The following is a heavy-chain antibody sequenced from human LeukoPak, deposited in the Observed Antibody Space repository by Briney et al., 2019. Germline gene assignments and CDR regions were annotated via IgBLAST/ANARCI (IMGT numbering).Heavy chain of an antibody. J-gene: IGHJ4*02. CDR1: GFSFRSYG. CDR2: IRYDGSAK. V-gene: IGHV3-30*02. CDR3: AIDDVRVTTGDY. Sequence: GGSLRLSCAASGFSFRSYGMHWVRQAPGKGLDWVAFIRYDGSAKYHAPSLKGRFTVSRDNSKSTRYLTMNSLRPEDTAVYYCAIDDVRVTTGDYWGQGTLVIVSS. D-gene: IGHD3-10*02.